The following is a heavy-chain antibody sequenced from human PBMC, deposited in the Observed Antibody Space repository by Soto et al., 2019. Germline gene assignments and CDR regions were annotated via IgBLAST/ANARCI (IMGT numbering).Heavy chain of an antibody. Sequence: SETLSLTCTVSGGSISSYSWSWIRQSAGKGLEWIGRIYNSGSTNYSPSLKSRVTMSGDTSKNEFSLKLFAVTAADTAVYYCAKIRGSGRYEVFDIWAEGQWS. J-gene: IGHJ3*02. D-gene: IGHD3-10*01. V-gene: IGHV4-4*07. CDR1: GGSISSYS. CDR3: AKIRGSGRYEVFDI. CDR2: IYNSGST.